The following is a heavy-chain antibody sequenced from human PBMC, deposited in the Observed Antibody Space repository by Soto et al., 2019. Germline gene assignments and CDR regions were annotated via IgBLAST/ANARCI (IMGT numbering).Heavy chain of an antibody. CDR1: GGTFSSYT. D-gene: IGHD2-15*01. CDR2: IIPILGIA. Sequence: GGSVKVSCKASGGTFSSYTISWVRQAPGQRVEGMGRIIPILGIANYAQKFQGRVTITADKSTSTAYMELSSLRSEDTAVYHCARFESCSGGSCQQARYLFDPWGQGTLVTVSS. V-gene: IGHV1-69*02. J-gene: IGHJ5*02. CDR3: ARFESCSGGSCQQARYLFDP.